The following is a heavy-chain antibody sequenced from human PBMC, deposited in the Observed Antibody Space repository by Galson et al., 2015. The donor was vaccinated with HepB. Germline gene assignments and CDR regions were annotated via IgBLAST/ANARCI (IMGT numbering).Heavy chain of an antibody. D-gene: IGHD3-10*01. V-gene: IGHV3-23*01. J-gene: IGHJ4*02. CDR2: IDKTGGTT. CDR3: AKGGGFGELFDY. CDR1: GFTFSNYA. Sequence: SLRLSCAASGFTFSNYAMSWVRQAPGKGLEWVSAIDKTGGTTYYADSVKGRFTITRDNSKNTLYLQMNSLRTEDTAVFYCAKGGGFGELFDYWGQGTLVTVSS.